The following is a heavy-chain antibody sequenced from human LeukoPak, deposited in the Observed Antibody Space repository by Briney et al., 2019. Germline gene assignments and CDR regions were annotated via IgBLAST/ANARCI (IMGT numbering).Heavy chain of an antibody. CDR3: ARLPKRGVKIDY. D-gene: IGHD3-10*01. Sequence: SETLSLTCAVYGGSFSGYYWSWIRQPPGKGLEWIGSIYHSGSTCYNPSLKSRVTISVDTSKNQFSLKLSSVTAADTAVYYCARLPKRGVKIDYWGQGTLVTVSS. CDR1: GGSFSGYY. V-gene: IGHV4-34*01. CDR2: IYHSGST. J-gene: IGHJ4*02.